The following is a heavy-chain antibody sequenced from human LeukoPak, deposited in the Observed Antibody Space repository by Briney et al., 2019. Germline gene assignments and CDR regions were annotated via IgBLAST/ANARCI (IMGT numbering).Heavy chain of an antibody. CDR1: GYTFNTYS. Sequence: GESLQISCMGSGYTFNTYSIVWVRQLPGKGLEWMGIIYPGDSDTSYSPSFQGQVTISADKSISTAYLQWSSLKASDTAMYFCARHNREYASDSPLDYWGQGTLVTVSS. J-gene: IGHJ4*02. CDR2: IYPGDSDT. V-gene: IGHV5-51*01. D-gene: IGHD1-14*01. CDR3: ARHNREYASDSPLDY.